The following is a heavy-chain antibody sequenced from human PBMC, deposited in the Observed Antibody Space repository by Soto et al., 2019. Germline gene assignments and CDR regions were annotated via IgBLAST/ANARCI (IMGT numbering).Heavy chain of an antibody. CDR3: ANTRGRVTPSLHFDY. J-gene: IGHJ4*02. V-gene: IGHV3-23*01. Sequence: EVQLLASGGDLVQPGRSLRLSCAASGFTFSGYALSSVRQAPGKVLEWVSVLHGGGNSAYYADSVKGRFTISRDNSTNTLYLQMSSLSGEDTAVYSSANTRGRVTPSLHFDYWGQGTLVTFAS. D-gene: IGHD3-10*01. CDR1: GFTFSGYA. CDR2: LHGGGNSA.